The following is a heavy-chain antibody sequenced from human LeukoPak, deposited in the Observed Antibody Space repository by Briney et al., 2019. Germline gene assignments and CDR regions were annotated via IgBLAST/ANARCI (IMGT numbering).Heavy chain of an antibody. D-gene: IGHD1-7*01. J-gene: IGHJ4*02. V-gene: IGHV3-20*04. CDR2: IFWHGGIT. CDR1: GFMFDDYG. Sequence: GGSLRLSCGASGFMFDDYGVSWVRQAPGKGLEWVSGIFWHGGITAYAESVKGRFTISRDNSKHTLYLQMNNLRADDTGVYYALGTSNSFDYWGQGTLVTVSS. CDR3: LGTSNSFDY.